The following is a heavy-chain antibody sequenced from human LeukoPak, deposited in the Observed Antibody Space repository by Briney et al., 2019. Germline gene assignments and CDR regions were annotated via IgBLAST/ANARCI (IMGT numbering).Heavy chain of an antibody. CDR1: GFTFSTYW. D-gene: IGHD1-1*01. CDR3: ARDNDQMGLDPFDY. J-gene: IGHJ4*02. Sequence: PGGSLRLSCAASGFTFSTYWMHWVRQAPGKGLVWVSRINSDGSSTSYADSVKGRFTISRDNAKNTLYLQMNSLRAEDTAVYYCARDNDQMGLDPFDYWGQGTLVTVSS. V-gene: IGHV3-74*01. CDR2: INSDGSST.